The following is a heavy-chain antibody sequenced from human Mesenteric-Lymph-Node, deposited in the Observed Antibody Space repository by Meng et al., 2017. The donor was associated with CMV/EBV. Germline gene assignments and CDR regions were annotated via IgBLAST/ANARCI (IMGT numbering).Heavy chain of an antibody. CDR2: ISSSSSYI. CDR1: GFTFSSYS. CDR3: ARRTTAGRAFDI. Sequence: GGSLRLSCAASGFTFSSYSMNWVRQAPGKGLEWVSSISSSSSYIYYADSVKGRFTISRDNAKNSLYLQMNSLRAEDTAVYYCARRTTAGRAFDIWGQGTMVTVSS. J-gene: IGHJ3*02. D-gene: IGHD6-6*01. V-gene: IGHV3-21*01.